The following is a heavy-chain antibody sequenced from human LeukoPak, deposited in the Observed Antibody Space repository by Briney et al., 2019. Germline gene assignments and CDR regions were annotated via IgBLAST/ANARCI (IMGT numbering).Heavy chain of an antibody. Sequence: GGSLRLSCAASGFTFSSYWMSWVRQAPGKGLEWVANIKQDGSEKYYVDSVKGRFTISRDNAKNSLYLQMSSLRAEDMAVYYCARDGAAKSLWFGELFGDAFDIWGQGTMVTVSS. D-gene: IGHD3-10*01. J-gene: IGHJ3*02. V-gene: IGHV3-7*01. CDR1: GFTFSSYW. CDR2: IKQDGSEK. CDR3: ARDGAAKSLWFGELFGDAFDI.